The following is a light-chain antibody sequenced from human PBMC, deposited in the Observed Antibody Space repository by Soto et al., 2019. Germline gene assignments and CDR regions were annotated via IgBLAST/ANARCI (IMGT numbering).Light chain of an antibody. V-gene: IGKV1-39*01. J-gene: IGKJ1*01. Sequence: DIQMTQSPSSLSASVGDRVTITCRASQGISSYLNWYQQKPGKAPKLLIYAASSLQSGVPSRFSGSGSGTDFTLTISSLQPEDFATYYCQQSYSTPWTFGQRTKVDIK. CDR2: AAS. CDR3: QQSYSTPWT. CDR1: QGISSY.